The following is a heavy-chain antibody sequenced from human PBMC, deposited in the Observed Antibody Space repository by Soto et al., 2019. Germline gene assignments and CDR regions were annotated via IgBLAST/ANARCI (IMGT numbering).Heavy chain of an antibody. J-gene: IGHJ6*02. CDR1: GFTLTTYT. V-gene: IGHV3-21*01. CDR2: ITSSSGHI. CDR3: VRERALSSFYGMDV. Sequence: GGSLRLSCEASGFTLTTYTMNWVRQASGKGREWVSSITSSSGHIYYADSGKGRFTISRDNARNSLYLQMNSLRAEHTAVSSCVRERALSSFYGMDVWGQGPTVTVSS.